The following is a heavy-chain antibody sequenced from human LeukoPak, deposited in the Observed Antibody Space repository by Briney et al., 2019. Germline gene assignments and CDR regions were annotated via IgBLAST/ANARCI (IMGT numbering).Heavy chain of an antibody. Sequence: GGSPRLSCAASGLTLSDYYMSWVRQAPGKGLEWVSYISSSGSTIDYADSVKGRFTISRDNAKNSLYLQMNSLRAEYTAVYYCARSISVGNRRWGQGTMVTVSS. D-gene: IGHD4-23*01. CDR1: GLTLSDYY. CDR2: ISSSGSTI. V-gene: IGHV3-11*01. CDR3: ARSISVGNRR. J-gene: IGHJ4*02.